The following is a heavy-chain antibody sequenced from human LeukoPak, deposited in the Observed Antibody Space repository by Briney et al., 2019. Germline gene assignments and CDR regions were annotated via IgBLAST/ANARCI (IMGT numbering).Heavy chain of an antibody. V-gene: IGHV3-9*03. J-gene: IGHJ4*02. CDR1: GFTFDDYA. D-gene: IGHD6-19*01. CDR2: ISWNSGSI. CDR3: AKESSSGYYFDY. Sequence: GRSLRLSXAASGFTFDDYAMHWVRQAPGKGLEWVSGISWNSGSIGYADSVKGRFTISRDNAKNSLYLQMNSLRAEDMALYYCAKESSSGYYFDYWGQGTLVTVSS.